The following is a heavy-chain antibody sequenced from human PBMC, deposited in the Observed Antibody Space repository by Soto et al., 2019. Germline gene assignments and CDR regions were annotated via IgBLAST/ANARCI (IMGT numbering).Heavy chain of an antibody. CDR1: GFTVSSNY. CDR3: ARLGHYYYYMDV. Sequence: GGSLRLSCAASGFTVSSNYMSWVRQAPGKGLEWVSVIYSGGSTYYADSVKGRFTISRDNSKNTLYLQMNSLRAEDTAVYYCARLGHYYYYMDVWGKGTTVTVSS. J-gene: IGHJ6*03. V-gene: IGHV3-53*01. CDR2: IYSGGST.